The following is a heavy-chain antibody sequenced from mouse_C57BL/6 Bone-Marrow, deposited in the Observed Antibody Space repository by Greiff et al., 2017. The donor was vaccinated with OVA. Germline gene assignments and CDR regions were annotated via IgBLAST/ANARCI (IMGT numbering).Heavy chain of an antibody. CDR3: AITTVRLDYFDY. D-gene: IGHD1-1*01. Sequence: QVQLQQPGTELVKPGASVKLSCKASGYTFTSYWMHWVKQRPGQGLEWIGNINPSNGGTNYNEKFKSKATLTVDKSSSTAYMELRSLTSEDSAVYFCAITTVRLDYFDYWGQGTTLTVSS. J-gene: IGHJ2*01. V-gene: IGHV1-53*01. CDR2: INPSNGGT. CDR1: GYTFTSYW.